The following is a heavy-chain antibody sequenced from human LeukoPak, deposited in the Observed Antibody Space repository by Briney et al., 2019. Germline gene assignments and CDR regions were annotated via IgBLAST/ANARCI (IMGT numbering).Heavy chain of an antibody. D-gene: IGHD2-21*01. CDR1: GFIFSSSA. J-gene: IGHJ4*02. Sequence: PGGSLRLFCAASGFIFSSSAMSWVRQAPGKGLEWVSSISCSGGSTYYADSVRGRFTISSDSSKNTLFLQMNSLRAEDTAIYYCAKNADCAGGNCYRFDSWGQGTLVTVST. V-gene: IGHV3-23*01. CDR2: ISCSGGST. CDR3: AKNADCAGGNCYRFDS.